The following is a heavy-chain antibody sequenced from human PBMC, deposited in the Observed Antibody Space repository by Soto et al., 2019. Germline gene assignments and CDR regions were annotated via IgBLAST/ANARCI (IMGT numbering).Heavy chain of an antibody. J-gene: IGHJ6*02. CDR3: ARHEPSYYYAVDV. V-gene: IGHV3-7*01. Sequence: LRLSCAASGFIFSNYWVTWVRQAPGKGLEWVANINQDGSDKLYVDSVKGRFTISRDNAKYSLYLQMDSLRAEDTAVYYCARHEPSYYYAVDVWGQGTTVTVSS. CDR1: GFIFSNYW. CDR2: INQDGSDK.